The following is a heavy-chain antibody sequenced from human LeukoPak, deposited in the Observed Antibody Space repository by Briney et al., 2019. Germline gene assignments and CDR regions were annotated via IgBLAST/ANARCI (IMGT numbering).Heavy chain of an antibody. D-gene: IGHD7-27*01. CDR2: ITSNGDTT. CDR3: LKDRLGTGDY. Sequence: GGSLRLSCSASGFTFSSYAMHWVRQAPGKGLEYVSSITSNGDTTYYTDSVKGRFTISRDNSKNTLYLQMSSPRAEDTAVYYCLKDRLGTGDYWGQGTLVSVSS. V-gene: IGHV3-64D*06. J-gene: IGHJ4*02. CDR1: GFTFSSYA.